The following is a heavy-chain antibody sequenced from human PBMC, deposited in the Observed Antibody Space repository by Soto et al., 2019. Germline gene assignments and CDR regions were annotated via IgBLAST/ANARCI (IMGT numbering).Heavy chain of an antibody. D-gene: IGHD4-17*01. Sequence: EVQLVESGGGLVKPGGSLRLSCAASGFTFSNAWMSWVRQAPGKGLEWVGRIKSKTDGGTTDYAAPVKGRFTISRDDSKNTLYLQMNSLKTEDTAVYYCTTDYGDYVGSAFDIWGQGTMVTVSS. CDR1: GFTFSNAW. J-gene: IGHJ3*02. V-gene: IGHV3-15*01. CDR2: IKSKTDGGTT. CDR3: TTDYGDYVGSAFDI.